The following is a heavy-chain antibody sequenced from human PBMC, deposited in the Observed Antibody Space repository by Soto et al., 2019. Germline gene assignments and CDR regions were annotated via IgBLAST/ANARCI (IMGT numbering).Heavy chain of an antibody. CDR3: ARDLGSGYDPRDY. Sequence: QVQLVQSGAEVKKPGSSVKVSCKSSEDVFSGYSISWVRQAPGQGLEWMGGIIPIFGTTNYAQRFHGRVTITADKSTSTVYMELYSLKSEDTAVYYCARDLGSGYDPRDYWGQGTLVIVSS. J-gene: IGHJ4*02. CDR2: IIPIFGTT. D-gene: IGHD5-12*01. V-gene: IGHV1-69*14. CDR1: EDVFSGYS.